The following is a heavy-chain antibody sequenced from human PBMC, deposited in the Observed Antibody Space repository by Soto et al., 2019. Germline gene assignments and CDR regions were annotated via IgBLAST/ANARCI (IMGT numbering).Heavy chain of an antibody. J-gene: IGHJ4*02. CDR1: WFTFSGSA. CDR2: IRSKAKSYAT. Sequence: GGSLRLSCAASWFTFSGSAMHWVRQASGKGLEWVGRIRSKAKSYATVYAASVKGRFTISRDDSKNTAYLQMNSLKTEDTAVYYCTRLGIAAAGTDYWGQGTLVTVSS. CDR3: TRLGIAAAGTDY. D-gene: IGHD6-13*01. V-gene: IGHV3-73*01.